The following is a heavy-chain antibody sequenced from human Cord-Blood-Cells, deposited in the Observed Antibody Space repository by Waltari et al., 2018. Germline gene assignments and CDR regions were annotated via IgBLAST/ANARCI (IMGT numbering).Heavy chain of an antibody. CDR3: AREMATFTAVDI. CDR1: GGTSSSYA. V-gene: IGHV1-69*11. D-gene: IGHD5-12*01. CDR2: MIRIRGRA. Sequence: QVQLVQSGAEVKKPGSSVKVSCKASGGTSSSYAISWVRQAPGQGLEWMGGMIRIRGRANYAQRFQGRGTITADEATSTAYMELSRLRSEDTAVYYCAREMATFTAVDIWGQGTMVTVSS. J-gene: IGHJ3*02.